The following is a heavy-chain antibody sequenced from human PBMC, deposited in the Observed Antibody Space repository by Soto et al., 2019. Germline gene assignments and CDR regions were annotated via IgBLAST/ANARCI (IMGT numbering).Heavy chain of an antibody. V-gene: IGHV3-7*01. Sequence: EVQLVESGGGLVQPGGSLRLSCEASGFSFSAYWMSWVRQAPGKGLEWVANIKQDGSEQYYVDSVKGRFTISRNNAKNSLYLQMNGLRAEDTAVFYCARDFDVWGRGTLVTVSS. CDR2: IKQDGSEQ. CDR1: GFSFSAYW. J-gene: IGHJ2*01. CDR3: ARDFDV.